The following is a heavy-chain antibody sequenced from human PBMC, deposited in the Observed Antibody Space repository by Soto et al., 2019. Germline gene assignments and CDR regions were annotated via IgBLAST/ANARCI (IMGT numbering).Heavy chain of an antibody. CDR1: GFTFSSYW. J-gene: IGHJ4*02. CDR2: INSDGSRT. V-gene: IGHV3-74*01. Sequence: GGSLRLSCAASGFTFSSYWMHWVRQAPGKGLVWVSRINSDGSRTSYADSVKGRFTISRDNAKNTLYLQMNSLRAEDTAVYYCVREASSWFPIDYWGQGTLVTVSS. D-gene: IGHD6-13*01. CDR3: VREASSWFPIDY.